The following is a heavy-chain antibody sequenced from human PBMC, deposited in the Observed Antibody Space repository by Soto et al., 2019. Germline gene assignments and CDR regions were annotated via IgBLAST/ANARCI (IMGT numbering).Heavy chain of an antibody. CDR3: ARSGGVGTELDL. CDR2: IYYSGST. J-gene: IGHJ2*01. CDR1: GGCISSYY. Sequence: QVQLQESGPGLVKPSETLSLTCTASGGCISSYYWSWIRQPPGKGLEWIGYIYYSGSTNYNPSLKSRVTISVDTSKNQFSLKLSSVTAADTAVYYCARSGGVGTELDLWGRGTLVTVSS. V-gene: IGHV4-59*01. D-gene: IGHD1-26*01.